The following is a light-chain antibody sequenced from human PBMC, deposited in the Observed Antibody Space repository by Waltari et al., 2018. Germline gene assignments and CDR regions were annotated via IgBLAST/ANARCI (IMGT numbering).Light chain of an antibody. Sequence: QSALTQPASVSGSPGQSITISCTDTRTDVGGYNSSSWYQQHPGKAPKLMIYEVSNRPSGVSNRFSGSKSGNTASLTISGLQAEDEADYYCSSYTSSSTPVFGGGTKLTVL. V-gene: IGLV2-14*01. CDR3: SSYTSSSTPV. CDR1: RTDVGGYNS. CDR2: EVS. J-gene: IGLJ2*01.